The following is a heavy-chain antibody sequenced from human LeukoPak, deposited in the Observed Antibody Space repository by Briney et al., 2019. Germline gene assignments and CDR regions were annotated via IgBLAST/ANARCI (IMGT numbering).Heavy chain of an antibody. CDR2: ISSGSSYI. Sequence: GGSLRLSCAASGFTFSIYTMTWVRQSPGKGLEWVASISSGSSYIYYADSLKGRFTIARDNTRNSLSLQMNSLRVEDTAVYYCATAPNSLVDCWGQGTLVIVSS. CDR3: ATAPNSLVDC. J-gene: IGHJ4*02. CDR1: GFTFSIYT. D-gene: IGHD1/OR15-1a*01. V-gene: IGHV3-21*01.